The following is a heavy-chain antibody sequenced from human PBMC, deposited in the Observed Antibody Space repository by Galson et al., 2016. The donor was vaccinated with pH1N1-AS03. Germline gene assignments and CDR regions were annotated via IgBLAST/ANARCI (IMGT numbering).Heavy chain of an antibody. CDR3: TSGMVELDY. D-gene: IGHD3-10*01. CDR1: GFRFIDYW. J-gene: IGHJ4*02. Sequence: LRLSCAASGFRFIDYWMTWVRQAPGKGLEWVANIDQDGSEKYYMDSVEGRFTISRDNAKNSLSLQMKSLRSEDTAVYYCTSGMVELDYCGQGTLVTVSS. CDR2: IDQDGSEK. V-gene: IGHV3-7*01.